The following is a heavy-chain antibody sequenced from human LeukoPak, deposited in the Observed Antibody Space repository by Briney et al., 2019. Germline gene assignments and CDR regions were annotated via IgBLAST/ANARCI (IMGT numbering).Heavy chain of an antibody. CDR2: IRYDESNE. CDR1: GLTFSSNG. D-gene: IGHD3-10*01. V-gene: IGHV3-30*02. Sequence: GGSLRLSCAASGLTFSSNGMHWVRQAPGKGLDWVAFIRYDESNEYYADSVKGRFTISRDISKNTVYLQMNSLTAEDTAVYYCAISRGRWEILDYWGQGTLVTVSS. J-gene: IGHJ4*02. CDR3: AISRGRWEILDY.